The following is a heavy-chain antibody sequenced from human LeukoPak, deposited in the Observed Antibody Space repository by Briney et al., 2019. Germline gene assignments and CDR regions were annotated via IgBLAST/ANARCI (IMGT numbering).Heavy chain of an antibody. CDR1: GFTFSSYS. CDR2: ISSSSSYI. V-gene: IGHV3-21*01. CDR3: ARGRRWGVVMNHYYYGMDV. J-gene: IGHJ6*02. Sequence: GGSLRLSCAASGFTFSSYSMNWVRQAPGKGLEWVSSISSSSSYIYYADSVKGRFTISRDNAKNSLYLQMNTLRAEDTAVYYCARGRRWGVVMNHYYYGMDVWGQGTTVTVSS. D-gene: IGHD3-22*01.